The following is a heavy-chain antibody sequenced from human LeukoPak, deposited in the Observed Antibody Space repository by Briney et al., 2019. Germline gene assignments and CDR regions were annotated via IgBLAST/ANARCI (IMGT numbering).Heavy chain of an antibody. CDR3: IATITPGAFAI. Sequence: AVGSLRLSCAASGITFSHYWMNWVRQAPGKGLEWVANIKPDGSEKSYVDSVKGRFTSSRDNAKNSLYLQMNSLRADDTAVYYCIATITPGAFAIWGQGAMVTVSS. D-gene: IGHD1-26*01. CDR1: GITFSHYW. CDR2: IKPDGSEK. J-gene: IGHJ3*02. V-gene: IGHV3-7*02.